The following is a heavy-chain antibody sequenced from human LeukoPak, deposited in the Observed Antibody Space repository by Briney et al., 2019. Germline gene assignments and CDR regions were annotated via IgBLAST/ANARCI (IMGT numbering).Heavy chain of an antibody. D-gene: IGHD1-26*01. Sequence: GGSLRLSCAASEFTFSNAWMNWVRQAPGKGLEWVSSISSSSIYIYYADSVKGRFIISRDNAKNSLYLQMNSLRVEDTAVYYCARAYSESYGLGYYYMDVWGKGTAVTVSS. V-gene: IGHV3-21*01. J-gene: IGHJ6*03. CDR3: ARAYSESYGLGYYYMDV. CDR2: ISSSSIYI. CDR1: EFTFSNAW.